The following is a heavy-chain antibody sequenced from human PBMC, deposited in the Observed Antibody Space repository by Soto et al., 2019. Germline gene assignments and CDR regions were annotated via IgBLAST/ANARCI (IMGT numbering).Heavy chain of an antibody. Sequence: SETLSLTCTVSGGSISSYYWSWIRQPPGKGLEWIGYIYYSGSTNYNPSLKSRVTISVDTSKNQFSLKLSSVTAADTAVYYCARDLVVGATESYDDFDIWGQGTMVTVSS. CDR3: ARDLVVGATESYDDFDI. V-gene: IGHV4-59*01. J-gene: IGHJ3*02. CDR2: IYYSGST. D-gene: IGHD1-26*01. CDR1: GGSISSYY.